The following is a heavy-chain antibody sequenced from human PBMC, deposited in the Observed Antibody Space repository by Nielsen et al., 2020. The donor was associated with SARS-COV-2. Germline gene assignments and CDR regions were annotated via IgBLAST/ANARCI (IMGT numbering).Heavy chain of an antibody. CDR2: IYSGGST. CDR3: ARALFSAAGTLVY. Sequence: GGSLRLSCAASGFVVSSNYLTWVRQAPGKGLEWVSVIYSGGSTYYADSVKGRFTISRDNSKNTLYLQMNNLRAEDTAVYFCARALFSAAGTLVYWGHGTLVTVSA. V-gene: IGHV3-66*01. CDR1: GFVVSSNY. D-gene: IGHD6-13*01. J-gene: IGHJ4*01.